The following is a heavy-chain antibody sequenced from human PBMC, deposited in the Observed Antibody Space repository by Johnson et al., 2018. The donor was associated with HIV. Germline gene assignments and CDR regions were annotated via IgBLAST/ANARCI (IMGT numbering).Heavy chain of an antibody. V-gene: IGHV3-66*02. D-gene: IGHD5-18*01. CDR2: IFSAGDT. Sequence: EQLVESGGGLVQSGGSLRLSCEASRITVGSNYMSWVRRAPGKGLEWVSVIFSAGDTYYADSVKGRLTIPRDNAKNMLYLQMNSLRPDDTAVYYCARDGRDLVTRGGFDIWGPGTVVTVSS. CDR3: ARDGRDLVTRGGFDI. CDR1: RITVGSNY. J-gene: IGHJ3*02.